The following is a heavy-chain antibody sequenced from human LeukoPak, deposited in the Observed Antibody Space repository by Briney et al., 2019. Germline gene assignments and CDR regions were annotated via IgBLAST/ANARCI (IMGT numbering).Heavy chain of an antibody. Sequence: SETLSLTCTVSGGSISSYYWSWIRQPPGKGLEWIGYIYYSGSTNYNPSLKSRVTISVDTSKNQFSLKLSSVTAADTAVYYCARDGNCSGGSCYSRAFDIWGQGTMVTVSS. V-gene: IGHV4-59*01. J-gene: IGHJ3*02. CDR2: IYYSGST. CDR1: GGSISSYY. D-gene: IGHD2-15*01. CDR3: ARDGNCSGGSCYSRAFDI.